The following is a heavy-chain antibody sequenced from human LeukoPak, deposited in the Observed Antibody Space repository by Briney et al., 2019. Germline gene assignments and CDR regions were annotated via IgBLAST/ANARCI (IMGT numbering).Heavy chain of an antibody. CDR3: ARIVGSGSHGWFDP. Sequence: SETLSLTRTVSGGSISSYYWSWIRQPAGKGLEWIGRIYTSGSTNYNPSLKSRVTISVDRSKNQFSLKLSSVTAADTAVYYCARIVGSGSHGWFDPWGQGTLVTVSS. D-gene: IGHD3-10*01. V-gene: IGHV4-4*07. J-gene: IGHJ5*02. CDR2: IYTSGST. CDR1: GGSISSYY.